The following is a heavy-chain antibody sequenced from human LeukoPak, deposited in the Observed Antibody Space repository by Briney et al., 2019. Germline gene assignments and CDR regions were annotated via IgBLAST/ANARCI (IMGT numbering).Heavy chain of an antibody. D-gene: IGHD3-22*01. J-gene: IGHJ4*02. CDR1: GGSFSGYY. CDR2: INHSGST. V-gene: IGHV4-34*01. CDR3: ATTPLGYYYDSSGYLDY. Sequence: SETLSLTCAVYGGSFSGYYWSWIRQPPGKGLEWIGEINHSGSTNYNPSLKSRVTISVDTSKNQFSLKLSSVTAADTAVYYCATTPLGYYYDSSGYLDYWGQGTLVTVSS.